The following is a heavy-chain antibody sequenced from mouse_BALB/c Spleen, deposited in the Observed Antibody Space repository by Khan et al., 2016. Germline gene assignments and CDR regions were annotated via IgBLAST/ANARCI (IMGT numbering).Heavy chain of an antibody. Sequence: QVQLQQSGAELARPGASVKMSCKASGYTFTSYTMHWVKQRPGQGLEWIGYINPSSGYTNYNQKFKDKATLTADKSSSKAYMQLSSLTSEDSAVYCCSRRNAYYRVDYWGQGTTLSVSS. CDR2: INPSSGYT. V-gene: IGHV1-4*01. CDR1: GYTFTSYT. D-gene: IGHD2-14*01. CDR3: SRRNAYYRVDY. J-gene: IGHJ2*01.